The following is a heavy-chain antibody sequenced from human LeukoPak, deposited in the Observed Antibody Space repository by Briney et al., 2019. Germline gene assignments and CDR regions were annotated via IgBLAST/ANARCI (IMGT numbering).Heavy chain of an antibody. J-gene: IGHJ4*02. Sequence: QTLSLACTFSGFSISTSGVGVGWIRQPPEKAPKWLAVIYWDDDKRYGPSLKSRLTITKVTSKNQVVLIMTNMDPVDTATYYCAHRRSGYNWNHGDFDYWGQGSLVTVSS. CDR1: GFSISTSGVG. D-gene: IGHD1-14*01. CDR3: AHRRSGYNWNHGDFDY. V-gene: IGHV2-5*05. CDR2: IYWDDDK.